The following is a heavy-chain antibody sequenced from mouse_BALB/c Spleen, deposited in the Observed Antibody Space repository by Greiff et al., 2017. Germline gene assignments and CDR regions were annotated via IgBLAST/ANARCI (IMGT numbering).Heavy chain of an antibody. Sequence: VQLKESGGGLVQPGGSLKLSCAASGFTFSSYAMSWVRQTPEKRLEWVASISSGGSTYYPDSVKGRFTISRDNARNILYLQMSSLRSEDTAMYYCAIPNYYGSSYGYAMDYWGQGTSVTVSS. CDR1: GFTFSSYA. CDR2: ISSGGST. D-gene: IGHD1-1*01. J-gene: IGHJ4*01. V-gene: IGHV5-6-5*01. CDR3: AIPNYYGSSYGYAMDY.